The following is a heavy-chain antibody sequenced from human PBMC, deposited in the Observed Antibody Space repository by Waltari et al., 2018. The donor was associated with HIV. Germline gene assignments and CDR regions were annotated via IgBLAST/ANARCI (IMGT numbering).Heavy chain of an antibody. Sequence: QVQLQQSGAGLLTPEETLSLTCAVYGGSFSGYYWSWIRHHPGTGLEWIGEINHSGSTNYNPSPKSRVTISVDTSKNQFSLKLSSVTAADTAVYYCALGRSGSLGGDYYYYGMDVWGQGTTVTVSS. J-gene: IGHJ6*02. V-gene: IGHV4-34*01. CDR1: GGSFSGYY. D-gene: IGHD1-26*01. CDR2: INHSGST. CDR3: ALGRSGSLGGDYYYYGMDV.